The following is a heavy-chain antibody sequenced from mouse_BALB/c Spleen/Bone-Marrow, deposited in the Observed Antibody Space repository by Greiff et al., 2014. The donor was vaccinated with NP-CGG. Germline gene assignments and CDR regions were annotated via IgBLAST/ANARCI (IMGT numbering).Heavy chain of an antibody. Sequence: EVQLQQSGAEIVKPGASVKSSCTTSGFNIEDSYIYWMKQRPEQGLGWIGRIDPANGNTKYDPKFQGKATITVDTSSATAYLQLSSLTSEDTAVYYCARNYGSSLDYWGQGTTLTVSS. V-gene: IGHV14-3*02. J-gene: IGHJ2*01. CDR1: GFNIEDSY. CDR2: IDPANGNT. D-gene: IGHD1-1*01. CDR3: ARNYGSSLDY.